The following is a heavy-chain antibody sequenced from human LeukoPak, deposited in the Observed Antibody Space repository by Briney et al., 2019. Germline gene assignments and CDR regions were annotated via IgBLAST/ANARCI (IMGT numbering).Heavy chain of an antibody. CDR3: AQGGSPGALDY. V-gene: IGHV3-74*01. CDR1: GFTVSSNY. J-gene: IGHJ4*02. D-gene: IGHD2-15*01. CDR2: INGDGSST. Sequence: GGSLRLSCAASGFTVSSNYMSRVRQVPGKGLVWVSCINGDGSSTKYADSVKGRFTISRDNAKNTLYLQVNSLRAEDTAVYYCAQGGSPGALDYWGQGTLVTVSS.